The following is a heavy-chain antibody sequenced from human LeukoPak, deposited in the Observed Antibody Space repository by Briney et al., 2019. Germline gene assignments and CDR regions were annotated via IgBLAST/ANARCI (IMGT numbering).Heavy chain of an antibody. D-gene: IGHD6-19*01. V-gene: IGHV3-30*18. Sequence: GGSLRLSCAASGFTFSSYGVHWVRQAPGKGLEWVAVISYDGSNKYYADSVKGRFTISRDNSKNTLYLQMNSLRAEDTAVYYCAKDIAGSASGWYVSYWGQGTLVTVSS. CDR3: AKDIAGSASGWYVSY. CDR1: GFTFSSYG. CDR2: ISYDGSNK. J-gene: IGHJ4*02.